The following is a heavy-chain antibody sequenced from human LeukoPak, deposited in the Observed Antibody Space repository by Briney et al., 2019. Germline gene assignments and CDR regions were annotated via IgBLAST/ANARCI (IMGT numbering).Heavy chain of an antibody. CDR1: GFTFSSYS. D-gene: IGHD6-6*01. Sequence: GGSLRLSCAASGFTFSSYSMNWVRQAPGKGLEWVSSISSSSYIYYADSVKGRFTISRDNAKNSLYLQMNSLRAEDTAVYYCAKDHSSSSGPTFEYYFDYWGQGTLVTVSS. CDR2: ISSSSYI. J-gene: IGHJ4*02. CDR3: AKDHSSSSGPTFEYYFDY. V-gene: IGHV3-21*01.